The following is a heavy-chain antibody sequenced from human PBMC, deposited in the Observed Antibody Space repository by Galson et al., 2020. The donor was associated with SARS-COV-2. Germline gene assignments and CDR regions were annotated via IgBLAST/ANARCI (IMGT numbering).Heavy chain of an antibody. D-gene: IGHD5-12*01. CDR1: GYSFTSYW. J-gene: IGHJ4*02. V-gene: IGHV5-51*01. CDR3: AILADGYNPTFDY. Sequence: KIGESLKISCKGSGYSFTSYWFAWVRQMPGKGLACMGIIYPGDSNTIYSPSFQGQVITSADKSISTAYLQWSSLKASDSAMYYCAILADGYNPTFDYWGQGTLVTVSP. CDR2: IYPGDSNT.